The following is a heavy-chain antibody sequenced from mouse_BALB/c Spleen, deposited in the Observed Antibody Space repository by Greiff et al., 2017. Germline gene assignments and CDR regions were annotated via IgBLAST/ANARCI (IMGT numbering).Heavy chain of an antibody. V-gene: IGHV5-6*01. CDR3: ARTLSYGSSYGYAMDY. CDR1: GFTFSSYG. Sequence: EVHLVESGGDLVKPGGSLKLSCAASGFTFSSYGMSWVRQTPDKRLEWVATISSGGSYTYYPDSVKGRFTISRDNAKNTLYLQMSSLKSEDTAMYYCARTLSYGSSYGYAMDYWGQGTSVTVSS. J-gene: IGHJ4*01. CDR2: ISSGGSYT. D-gene: IGHD1-1*01.